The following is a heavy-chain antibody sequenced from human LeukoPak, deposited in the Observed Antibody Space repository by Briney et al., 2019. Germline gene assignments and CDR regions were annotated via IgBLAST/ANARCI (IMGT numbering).Heavy chain of an antibody. CDR3: ARDINWGQVDY. Sequence: GGSLRLSCAASGFTFSGHWMYWVRQAPGKGLAWVSRINGDGSATNYAGSMKGRFTISRDNAKNILYLRMNSLREDDTAVYYCARDINWGQVDYWGQGTLVTVSS. J-gene: IGHJ4*02. D-gene: IGHD7-27*01. V-gene: IGHV3-74*01. CDR1: GFTFSGHW. CDR2: INGDGSAT.